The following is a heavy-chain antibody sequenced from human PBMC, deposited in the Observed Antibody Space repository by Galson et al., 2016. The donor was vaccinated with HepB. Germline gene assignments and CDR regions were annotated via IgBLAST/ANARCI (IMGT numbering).Heavy chain of an antibody. CDR3: ARGPGSPAVGDFSHGLDV. CDR2: VNSDGSRT. D-gene: IGHD6-13*01. V-gene: IGHV3-74*01. CDR1: GFTFSTYW. Sequence: SLRLSCAASGFTFSTYWMHWVRQVPGMGLVWVSRVNSDGSRTTYVDSVKGRFTISRDNAKNTLYLQMNSLRVEDTAVYYCARGPGSPAVGDFSHGLDVWGQGATVTVSS. J-gene: IGHJ6*02.